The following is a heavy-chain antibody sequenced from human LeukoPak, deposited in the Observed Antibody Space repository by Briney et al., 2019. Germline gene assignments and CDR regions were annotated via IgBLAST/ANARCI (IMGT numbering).Heavy chain of an antibody. CDR3: AKSGMTTVTHGWFDP. V-gene: IGHV3-9*01. D-gene: IGHD4-17*01. CDR1: GFTFDDYA. J-gene: IGHJ5*02. Sequence: GRSLRLSCAASGFTFDDYAMHWVRQAPGKGLEGVSGISWNSGSIGYADSVKGRFTISRDSAKNSLYLQMNSLRAEDTALYYCAKSGMTTVTHGWFDPWGQGTLVTVSS. CDR2: ISWNSGSI.